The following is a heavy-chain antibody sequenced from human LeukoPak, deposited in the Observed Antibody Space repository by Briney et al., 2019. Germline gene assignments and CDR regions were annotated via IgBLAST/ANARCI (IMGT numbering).Heavy chain of an antibody. V-gene: IGHV3-9*01. D-gene: IGHD6-19*01. CDR2: ISWNSGSI. Sequence: PGRSLRLSCAASGFTFDDYAMHWIRQAPGKGLEWVSGISWNSGSIGYADSVKGRFTISRDNAKNSLYLQMNSLRAEDTAIYYCARAQWRTYSYYYMDVWGKGTTVTVSS. CDR3: ARAQWRTYSYYYMDV. J-gene: IGHJ6*03. CDR1: GFTFDDYA.